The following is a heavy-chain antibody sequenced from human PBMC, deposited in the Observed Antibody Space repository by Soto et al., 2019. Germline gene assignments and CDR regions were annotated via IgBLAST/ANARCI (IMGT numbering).Heavy chain of an antibody. CDR1: GDSINNSHW. CDR3: AREVNSSPARGPNWFDP. J-gene: IGHJ5*02. V-gene: IGHV4-4*02. D-gene: IGHD6-13*01. CDR2: SYDSGTT. Sequence: QVQLQESGPGLVQPSGTLSLTCAVSGDSINNSHWWSWVRQTPGKGLEWIGESYDSGTTNYNPSLKTRVTLSIDKSKNQFSLKMNSVTAADTAVYYCAREVNSSPARGPNWFDPWGQGTLVTVSS.